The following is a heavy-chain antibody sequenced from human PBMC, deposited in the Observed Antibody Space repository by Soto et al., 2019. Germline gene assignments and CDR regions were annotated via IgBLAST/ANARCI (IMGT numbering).Heavy chain of an antibody. Sequence: SETLSLTCTVSGGSISSSSYYWGWIRQPPGKGLEWIGSIYYSGSTYHNPSLKSRVTRSVDTSKNQFSLKLSSVTAADTAVYYCATQSLGGRTSRGYSYGPYYYYYYGMDVWGQGTTVTVSS. D-gene: IGHD5-18*01. CDR2: IYYSGST. J-gene: IGHJ6*02. CDR3: ATQSLGGRTSRGYSYGPYYYYYYGMDV. V-gene: IGHV4-39*01. CDR1: GGSISSSSYY.